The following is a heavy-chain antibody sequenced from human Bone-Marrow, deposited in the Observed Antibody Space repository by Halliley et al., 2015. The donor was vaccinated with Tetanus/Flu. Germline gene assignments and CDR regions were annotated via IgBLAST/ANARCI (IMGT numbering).Heavy chain of an antibody. J-gene: IGHJ4*02. CDR3: ARDGDSGSGADY. V-gene: IGHV3-53*01. Sequence: GLGWVSIIYSDGRIFYADSVTGRFAISRDNSRNTLYLEIHNLRADDTAVYYCARDGDSGSGADYWGQGTLVTVSS. CDR2: IYSDGRI. D-gene: IGHD6-19*01.